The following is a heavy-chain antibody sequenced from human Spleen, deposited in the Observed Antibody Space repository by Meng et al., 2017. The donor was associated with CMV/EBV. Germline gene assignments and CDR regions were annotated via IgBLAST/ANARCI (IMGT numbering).Heavy chain of an antibody. Sequence: SETLSLTCTVSGDSVSSGSYYWSWIRQPPGKRLEWIGYIYYSGSTNYNPSLKSRVTISVDTSKNQFSLKLSSVTAADTAVYFCARDSGEPRGISPYYGMDVWGQGTTVTVSS. CDR2: IYYSGST. D-gene: IGHD3-10*01. V-gene: IGHV4-61*01. CDR3: ARDSGEPRGISPYYGMDV. J-gene: IGHJ6*02. CDR1: GDSVSSGSYY.